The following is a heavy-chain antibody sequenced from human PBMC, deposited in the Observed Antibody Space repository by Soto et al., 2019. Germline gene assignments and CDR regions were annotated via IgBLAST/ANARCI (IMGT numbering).Heavy chain of an antibody. CDR2: ISYDGSNK. Sequence: PGGSLRLSCSASGFTFCIYAMHWVRQAPGKGLEWVAVISYDGSNKYYADSVKGRFTISRDNSKNTLYLQMNSLRAEDTAVYYCARDRDNYDFWSGSFRTFDYWGQGTLVTVSS. CDR1: GFTFCIYA. CDR3: ARDRDNYDFWSGSFRTFDY. J-gene: IGHJ4*02. V-gene: IGHV3-30-3*01. D-gene: IGHD3-3*01.